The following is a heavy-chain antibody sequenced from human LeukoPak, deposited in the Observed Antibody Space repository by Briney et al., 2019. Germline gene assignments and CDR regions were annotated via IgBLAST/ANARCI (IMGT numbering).Heavy chain of an antibody. D-gene: IGHD3-9*01. Sequence: GASVKVSCKASAYTFTSYGISWVRQAPGQGLEWMGWISAYNGNTNYAQKLQGRVTMTTDTSTSTAYMELRSLRSDDTAVYYCAREARDDILTGYYPYYFDYWGQGTLVTVSS. V-gene: IGHV1-18*01. J-gene: IGHJ4*02. CDR1: AYTFTSYG. CDR2: ISAYNGNT. CDR3: AREARDDILTGYYPYYFDY.